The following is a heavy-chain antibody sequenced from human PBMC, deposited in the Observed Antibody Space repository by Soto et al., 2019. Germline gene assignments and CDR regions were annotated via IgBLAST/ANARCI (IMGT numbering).Heavy chain of an antibody. CDR1: GGSTSSGDYY. D-gene: IGHD5-18*01. CDR3: ARVYSYGYGFFDY. V-gene: IGHV4-30-4*01. Sequence: SETLSLTCTVSGGSTSSGDYYWSWIRQPPGKGLEWIGYIYYSGSTYYNPSLKSRVTISVDTSKNQFSLKLSSVTAADTAVYSCARVYSYGYGFFDYWGQGTLVTVSS. J-gene: IGHJ4*02. CDR2: IYYSGST.